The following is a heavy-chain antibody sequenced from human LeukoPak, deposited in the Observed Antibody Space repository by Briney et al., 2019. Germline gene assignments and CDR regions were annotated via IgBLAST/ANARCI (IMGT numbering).Heavy chain of an antibody. CDR1: GYTFTSYY. D-gene: IGHD3-16*02. V-gene: IGHV1-46*01. Sequence: GASVKVSCKASGYTFTSYYMHWVRQAPGQGLEWMGIINPSGGSTSYAQKFQGRVAMTRDMSTSTVYMELSSLRSEDTAVYYCARDLYDYVWGSYRPVAPPNWFDPWGQGTLVTVSS. CDR3: ARDLYDYVWGSYRPVAPPNWFDP. J-gene: IGHJ5*02. CDR2: INPSGGST.